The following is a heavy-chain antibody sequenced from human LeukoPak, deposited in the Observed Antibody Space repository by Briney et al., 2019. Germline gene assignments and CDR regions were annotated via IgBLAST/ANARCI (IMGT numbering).Heavy chain of an antibody. CDR3: ARNGYGDRSIDY. J-gene: IGHJ4*02. D-gene: IGHD4-17*01. Sequence: GGSLRLSCAASGFTFSSYSMNWVRQAPGKGLEWVSSISSSSSYIYYADSVKGRFTISRDNAKNSLYLQMNSLRAEDTAVYYCARNGYGDRSIDYWGQGTLVTVSS. V-gene: IGHV3-21*01. CDR2: ISSSSSYI. CDR1: GFTFSSYS.